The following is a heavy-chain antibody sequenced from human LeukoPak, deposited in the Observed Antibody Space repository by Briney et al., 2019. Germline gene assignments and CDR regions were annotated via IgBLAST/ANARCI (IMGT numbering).Heavy chain of an antibody. D-gene: IGHD2-2*01. V-gene: IGHV3-9*01. CDR3: AKLEVVPAASPDAFDI. CDR1: GFTFDDYA. J-gene: IGHJ3*02. Sequence: GGSLRLSCAASGFTFDDYAMHWVRQAPGKGLEWVSGISWNSGSIGYADSVKGRFTISRDNSKNTLYLQMNSLRAEDTAVYYCAKLEVVPAASPDAFDIWGQGTMVTVSS. CDR2: ISWNSGSI.